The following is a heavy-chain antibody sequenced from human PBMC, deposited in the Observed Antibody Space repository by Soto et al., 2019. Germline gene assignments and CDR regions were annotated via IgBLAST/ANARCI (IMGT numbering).Heavy chain of an antibody. Sequence: GGSLRLSCAASGFTFSSYAMSWVRQAPGKGLEWVLAISGSGGSTYYADSVKGRFTISRDNSKNTLYLQMNSLRAEDTAVYYCAKGVITVWFGEKAFDYWGQGTLVTVSS. CDR3: AKGVITVWFGEKAFDY. J-gene: IGHJ4*02. CDR2: ISGSGGST. CDR1: GFTFSSYA. D-gene: IGHD3-10*01. V-gene: IGHV3-23*01.